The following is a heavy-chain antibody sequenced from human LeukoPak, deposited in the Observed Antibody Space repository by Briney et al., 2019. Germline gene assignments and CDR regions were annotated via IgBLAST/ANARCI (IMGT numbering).Heavy chain of an antibody. CDR1: GGTFSSYA. CDR3: ARDDSSSSGEDFDY. Sequence: SVKVSCKASGGTFSSYAISWVRQAPGQGLEWMGRIIPILGIANYAQKFQGRVTITADKSTSTAYMELSSLRSEDTAVYYCARDDSSSSGEDFDYWGQGTLVTVSS. V-gene: IGHV1-69*04. J-gene: IGHJ4*02. D-gene: IGHD6-6*01. CDR2: IIPILGIA.